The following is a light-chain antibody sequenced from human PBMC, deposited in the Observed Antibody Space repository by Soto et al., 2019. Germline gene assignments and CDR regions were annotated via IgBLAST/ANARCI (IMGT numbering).Light chain of an antibody. J-gene: IGKJ1*01. CDR2: AAS. CDR3: QQSYSTPRT. V-gene: IGKV1-39*01. CDR1: QNINTY. Sequence: DIQMTQSPSSLSASVGDRVTITCRASQNINTYLNWYQQKPGKAPKLLIYAASSLQSGVPSRFSGSGSGTDFTLIISSLQPEDFATYYCQQSYSTPRTFGQGTKVDIK.